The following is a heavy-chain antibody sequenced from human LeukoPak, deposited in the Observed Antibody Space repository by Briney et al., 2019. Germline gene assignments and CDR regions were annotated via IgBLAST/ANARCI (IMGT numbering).Heavy chain of an antibody. CDR1: GFTFSSYW. J-gene: IGHJ4*02. CDR3: AREESGYSSSWYRVFGY. CDR2: IKQDGSEK. D-gene: IGHD6-13*01. Sequence: GGSLRLSCAASGFTFSSYWLTWLRQAPGKGLEWVANIKQDGSEKNYVDSVKGRFTISRDNAKNSLYLQMNSLRVEDTAVYYCAREESGYSSSWYRVFGYWGQGTLVTVSS. V-gene: IGHV3-7*03.